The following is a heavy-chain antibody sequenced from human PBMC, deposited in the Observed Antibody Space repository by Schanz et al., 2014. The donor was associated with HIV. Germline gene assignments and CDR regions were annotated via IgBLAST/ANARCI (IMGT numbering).Heavy chain of an antibody. Sequence: VQLLESGGGLVQPGGSLRLSCAASGFTFSSYGMHGVRQAPGKGLEWVAVIWFDGSNKYYADSVKGRFTISRDNSKKTLYLQMNSLRAGDTAVYYCASTEFPYSSSSDYYYGMDVWGQGTTVTVSS. CDR1: GFTFSSYG. CDR3: ASTEFPYSSSSDYYYGMDV. CDR2: IWFDGSNK. D-gene: IGHD6-6*01. J-gene: IGHJ6*02. V-gene: IGHV3-33*08.